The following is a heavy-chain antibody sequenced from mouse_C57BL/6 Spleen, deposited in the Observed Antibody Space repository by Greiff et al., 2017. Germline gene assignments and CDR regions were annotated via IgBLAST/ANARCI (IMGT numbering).Heavy chain of an antibody. CDR1: GYTFTSYW. J-gene: IGHJ4*01. Sequence: VQLQPPGAELVRPGSSVKLSCKASGYTFTSYWMHWVKQRPIQGLEWIGNIDPSDSETHYNQKFKDKATLTVDKSSSTAYMQLSSLTSEDSAVYYCARELYYGSSYDYAMDYWGQGTSVTVSS. V-gene: IGHV1-52*01. D-gene: IGHD1-1*01. CDR2: IDPSDSET. CDR3: ARELYYGSSYDYAMDY.